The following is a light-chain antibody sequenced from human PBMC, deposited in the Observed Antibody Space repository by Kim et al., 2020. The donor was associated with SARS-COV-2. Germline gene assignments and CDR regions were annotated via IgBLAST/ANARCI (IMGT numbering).Light chain of an antibody. CDR1: SSDVGGYNY. V-gene: IGLV2-14*03. CDR3: SSYTTSNSWV. Sequence: GQSITISCTGTSSDVGGYNYVSWYQQHPGKAPKLMISDVSNRPSGVSYRFSGSKSDNTASLTISGLQGDDEADYYCSSYTTSNSWVFGGGTQLTVL. J-gene: IGLJ3*02. CDR2: DVS.